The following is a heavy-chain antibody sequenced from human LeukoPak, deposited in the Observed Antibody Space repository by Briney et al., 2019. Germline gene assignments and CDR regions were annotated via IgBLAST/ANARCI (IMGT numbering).Heavy chain of an antibody. CDR1: GASINSDY. CDR2: IFASGST. D-gene: IGHD2-15*01. V-gene: IGHV4-4*07. J-gene: IGHJ4*02. CDR3: ARVTPVVTVVDY. Sequence: PSETLSLTCTVSGASINSDYWTWVRQVAGKGLEWIGRIFASGSTNYNPYLRSRITISVDTSKNQFSLKLSSVTAADTAVYYCARVTPVVTVVDYWGQGTLVTVSS.